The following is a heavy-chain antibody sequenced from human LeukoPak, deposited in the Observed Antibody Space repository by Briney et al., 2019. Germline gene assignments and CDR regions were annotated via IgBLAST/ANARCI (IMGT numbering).Heavy chain of an antibody. Sequence: PGGSLRLSCAASGFTFSDHNMDWVRQAPGKGLEWVGRIKNKTNSYTTQYAASVQGRFTISRDDLKNSLYLQMNSLKTEDTAVYYCADLGTPYWGQGTLVTVSS. CDR2: IKNKTNSYTT. CDR3: ADLGTPY. CDR1: GFTFSDHN. V-gene: IGHV3-72*01. J-gene: IGHJ4*02.